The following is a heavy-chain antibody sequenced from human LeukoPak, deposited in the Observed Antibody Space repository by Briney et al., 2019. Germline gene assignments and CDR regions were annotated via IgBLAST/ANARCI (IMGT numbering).Heavy chain of an antibody. CDR1: GYTFTSYY. D-gene: IGHD3-9*01. CDR2: INPSGGST. Sequence: PGASVKVSCKASGYTFTSYYMHWVRQAPGQGLEWMGIINPSGGSTSYAQKFQGRVTMTRDMSTSTVYMELSSLRSEDTAVYYCATDTFYDILTEYSRRGAFHIWGQGTLVTVSS. V-gene: IGHV1-46*01. J-gene: IGHJ3*02. CDR3: ATDTFYDILTEYSRRGAFHI.